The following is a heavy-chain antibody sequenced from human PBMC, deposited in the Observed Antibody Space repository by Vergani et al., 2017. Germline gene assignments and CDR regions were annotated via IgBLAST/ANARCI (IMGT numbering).Heavy chain of an antibody. Sequence: QVQLVESGGGVVQPGRSLRLSCAASGFTFSSYAMHWVRQAPGKGLEWVAVISYDGSNKYYADSVKGRFTISRDNAKNSLYLQMNSLRAEDTAVYYCARDLHCSSTSCYESYYYYGMDVWGQGTTVTVSS. J-gene: IGHJ6*02. D-gene: IGHD2-2*01. CDR2: ISYDGSNK. V-gene: IGHV3-30-3*01. CDR1: GFTFSSYA. CDR3: ARDLHCSSTSCYESYYYYGMDV.